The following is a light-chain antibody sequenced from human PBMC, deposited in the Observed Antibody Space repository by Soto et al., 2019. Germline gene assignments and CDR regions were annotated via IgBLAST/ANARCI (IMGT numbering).Light chain of an antibody. CDR2: GAS. V-gene: IGKV3-15*01. Sequence: DIVMTQSPATLSVSPGERATLSCRASQSVSSNLAWYQQKFGQAPRLLIYGASTRATGIPARSSGSGSGTEFTLTISSLHSADFAVYYCHQYNNWPPLTFGGGTKVEIK. CDR3: HQYNNWPPLT. J-gene: IGKJ4*01. CDR1: QSVSSN.